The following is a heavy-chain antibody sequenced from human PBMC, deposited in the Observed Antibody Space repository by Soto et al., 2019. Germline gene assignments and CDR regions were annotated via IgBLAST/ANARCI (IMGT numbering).Heavy chain of an antibody. V-gene: IGHV1-18*01. CDR3: AREDCSSTSCPTRGALDV. J-gene: IGHJ6*04. CDR1: GYTFTSYG. Sequence: ASVKVSCKASGYTFTSYGISWVRQAPGQGLEWMGWINANSGSTNYAQKLQGRVTMTRDTSISTAYMELSRLRSDDTAVYYCAREDCSSTSCPTRGALDVWGKGTTVTVSS. D-gene: IGHD2-2*01. CDR2: INANSGST.